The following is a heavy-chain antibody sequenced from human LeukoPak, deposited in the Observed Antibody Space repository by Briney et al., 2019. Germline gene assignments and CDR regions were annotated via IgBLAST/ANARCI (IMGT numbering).Heavy chain of an antibody. CDR3: ASGSLGDGYGVGDYYQYMDV. J-gene: IGHJ6*03. V-gene: IGHV1-69*05. CDR2: IMPLFGTA. Sequence: ASVKVSCKASGGTFNSYAISWVRQAPGQGLEWMGGIMPLFGTANYAQEFQGRVTFTTDESASTAYMEVSSLRSEDTAVYYCASGSLGDGYGVGDYYQYMDVWGKGTTVTVS. CDR1: GGTFNSYA. D-gene: IGHD5-24*01.